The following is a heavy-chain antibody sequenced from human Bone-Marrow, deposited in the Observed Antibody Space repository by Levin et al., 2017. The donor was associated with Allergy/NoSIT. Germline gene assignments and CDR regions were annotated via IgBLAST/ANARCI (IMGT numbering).Heavy chain of an antibody. CDR2: IWYDGTNK. J-gene: IGHJ6*03. Sequence: GESLKISCAASGFTFSDFGMHWVRQAPGKGLEWVALIWYDGTNKYYADSVKGRFTISRDNSKNTLYLQMNSLRPEDTAVYYCATTYYYSSGSYRYDYYMDIRGRGTTVTVSS. V-gene: IGHV3-30*02. CDR3: ATTYYYSSGSYRYDYYMDI. D-gene: IGHD3-10*01. CDR1: GFTFSDFG.